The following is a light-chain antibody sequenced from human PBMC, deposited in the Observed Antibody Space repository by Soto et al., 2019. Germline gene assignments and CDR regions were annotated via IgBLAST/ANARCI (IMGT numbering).Light chain of an antibody. CDR2: KVT. Sequence: QTASVSGSPGQSITISCTGTSSDVGGNKYVSWYQQYPGKVPKLLINKVTNRPSGVSYRFSGSKSGNTASLTISALLAEDEADYFCASSTSDSLYVFGTGTKVTVL. J-gene: IGLJ1*01. CDR1: SSDVGGNKY. V-gene: IGLV2-14*01. CDR3: ASSTSDSLYV.